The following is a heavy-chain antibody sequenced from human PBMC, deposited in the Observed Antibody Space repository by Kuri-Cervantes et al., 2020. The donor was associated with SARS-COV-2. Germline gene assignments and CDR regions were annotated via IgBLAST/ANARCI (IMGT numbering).Heavy chain of an antibody. J-gene: IGHJ4*02. CDR3: ASGGRLGDYYDSSGYKYYFDY. D-gene: IGHD3-22*01. Sequence: SETLSLTCTVSGGSVSSGSYYWSWIRQHPGKGLEWIGYIYYSGSTYYNPSLKSLVTISVDTSKNQFSLKLSSVTAADTAVYYCASGGRLGDYYDSSGYKYYFDYWGQGTLVTVSS. V-gene: IGHV4-31*01. CDR2: IYYSGST. CDR1: GGSVSSGSYY.